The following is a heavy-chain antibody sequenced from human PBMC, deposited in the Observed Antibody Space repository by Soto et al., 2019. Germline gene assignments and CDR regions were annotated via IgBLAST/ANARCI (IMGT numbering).Heavy chain of an antibody. CDR3: ARDKDWDFDY. D-gene: IGHD3-9*01. V-gene: IGHV3-48*03. Sequence: SVKGRFTVSRDNTQNSLFLLMNSLRAEDTAIYYCARDKDWDFDYWGQGTLVTVPS. J-gene: IGHJ4*02.